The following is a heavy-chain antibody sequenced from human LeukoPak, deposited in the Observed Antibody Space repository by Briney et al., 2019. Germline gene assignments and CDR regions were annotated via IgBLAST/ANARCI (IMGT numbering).Heavy chain of an antibody. CDR2: IRGSGADT. V-gene: IGHV3-23*01. D-gene: IGHD2-21*02. J-gene: IGHJ4*02. CDR1: GFIFSNYA. CDR3: AKHFSFCGDWRGYYFDY. Sequence: PGGSLRLSCAASGFIFSNYAMTWVRQAPGKGLEWVSSIRGSGADTYYADSVKGRFTISRDNSKNTLSLHMNTLRAEDTAVYYCAKHFSFCGDWRGYYFDYWGQGALVTVSS.